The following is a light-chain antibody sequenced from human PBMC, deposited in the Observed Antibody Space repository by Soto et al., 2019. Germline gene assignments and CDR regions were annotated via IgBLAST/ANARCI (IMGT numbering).Light chain of an antibody. CDR1: QGIRDA. CDR3: QQLSSSPFT. Sequence: AIQMTQSPSSLSASVGDRVTITCRASQGIRDALGWYQQKPGKAPKLLIYDASSLQSGVPSRFSGSGSGSLFTLTISSLQPEDFATYYCQQLSSSPFTFGLGTRLEIK. J-gene: IGKJ2*01. CDR2: DAS. V-gene: IGKV1-6*01.